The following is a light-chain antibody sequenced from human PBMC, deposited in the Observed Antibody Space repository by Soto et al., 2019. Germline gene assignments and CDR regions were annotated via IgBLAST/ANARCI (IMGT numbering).Light chain of an antibody. CDR1: SSDVGGYNY. CDR3: SSYTSSSTPFI. V-gene: IGLV2-14*01. J-gene: IGLJ1*01. CDR2: DVS. Sequence: QSVLTQPASVSWSPGQSITISCTGTSSDVGGYNYVSWYQQHPGKAPKLMIYDVSNRPSGVYNRFSGSKSGNTASLTISGLQAEDEADYYCSSYTSSSTPFIFGAGSKRTVL.